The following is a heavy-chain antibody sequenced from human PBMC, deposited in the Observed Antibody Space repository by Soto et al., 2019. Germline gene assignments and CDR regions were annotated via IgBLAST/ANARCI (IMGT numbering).Heavy chain of an antibody. V-gene: IGHV4-31*03. CDR2: IYYSGST. CDR3: ARWGSGWYYFDY. D-gene: IGHD6-19*01. Sequence: SETLSLTCPVSGGSISSGGYYLSRIRQHPGKGLEWIGYIYYSGSTYYNPSLKSRVTISVDTSKNQFSLKLSSVTAADTAVYYCARWGSGWYYFDYWGQGTLVTVSS. CDR1: GGSISSGGYY. J-gene: IGHJ4*02.